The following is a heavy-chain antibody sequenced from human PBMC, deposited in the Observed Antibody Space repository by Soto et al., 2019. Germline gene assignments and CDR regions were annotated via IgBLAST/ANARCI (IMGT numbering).Heavy chain of an antibody. CDR3: ARHAGGVVKNSRYYYGLDV. Sequence: AGESLKISCKSSGYTFSIYWISWVRQMPGKGLEWMGRIDPSDSSTSYSPSFQGHVTISIDKSFSTAYLQWSSLKASDTAMYYCARHAGGVVKNSRYYYGLDVWGQGTTVTVSS. J-gene: IGHJ6*02. D-gene: IGHD3-3*01. V-gene: IGHV5-10-1*01. CDR1: GYTFSIYW. CDR2: IDPSDSST.